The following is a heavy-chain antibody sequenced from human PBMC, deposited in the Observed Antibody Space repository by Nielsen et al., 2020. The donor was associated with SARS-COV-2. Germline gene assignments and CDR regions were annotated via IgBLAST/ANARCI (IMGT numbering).Heavy chain of an antibody. Sequence: GSLRLSCAVYGGSFSGYYWSWIRQPPGKGLEWIGEINHSGSTNYNPSLKSRVTISVDTSKNQFSLKLSSVTAADTAVYYCARVRGVHYYGSGSYYKPSQAPTKHYFDYWGQGTLVTVSS. J-gene: IGHJ4*02. CDR1: GGSFSGYY. V-gene: IGHV4-34*01. CDR3: ARVRGVHYYGSGSYYKPSQAPTKHYFDY. D-gene: IGHD3-10*01. CDR2: INHSGST.